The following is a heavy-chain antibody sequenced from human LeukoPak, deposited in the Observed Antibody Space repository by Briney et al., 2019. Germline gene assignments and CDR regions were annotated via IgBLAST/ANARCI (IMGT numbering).Heavy chain of an antibody. CDR2: INSDGSST. V-gene: IGHV3-74*01. D-gene: IGHD3-22*01. CDR3: ARDLDSSGYYNWYFDL. Sequence: GGSLRLSCAASGFTFSSYWMHWVRQAPGKGLVWVSRINSDGSSTSYADSVKGRFTISRDNAKNTLYLQMNSLRTEDTAVYYCARDLDSSGYYNWYFDLWGRGTLVTVSS. J-gene: IGHJ2*01. CDR1: GFTFSSYW.